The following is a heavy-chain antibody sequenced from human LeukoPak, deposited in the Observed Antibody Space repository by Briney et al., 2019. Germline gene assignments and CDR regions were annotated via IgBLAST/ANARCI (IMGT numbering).Heavy chain of an antibody. CDR3: ARDSLGDY. CDR1: GFTFSSYA. D-gene: IGHD3-16*01. CDR2: ISYDGSNK. Sequence: PGGSLRLSCAASGFTFSSYAMHWVRQAPGKRLEWVAVISYDGSNKYYADSVKGRFTISRDNSKNTLYLQMNSLRAEDTAVYYCARDSLGDYWGQGTLVTVSS. J-gene: IGHJ4*02. V-gene: IGHV3-30-3*01.